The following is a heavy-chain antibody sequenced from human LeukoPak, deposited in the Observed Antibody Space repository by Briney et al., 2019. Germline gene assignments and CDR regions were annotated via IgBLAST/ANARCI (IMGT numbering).Heavy chain of an antibody. D-gene: IGHD3-22*01. J-gene: IGHJ4*02. CDR3: ATLYYDSVY. Sequence: SETLSLTCAVYGGSFSGYYWSWIRQPPGKGLEWIGEINHSGSTNYNPSLKSRVTISVDTSKNQFSLKLSSVTAADTAVYYCATLYYDSVYWGQGTLVTVSS. CDR1: GGSFSGYY. V-gene: IGHV4-34*01. CDR2: INHSGST.